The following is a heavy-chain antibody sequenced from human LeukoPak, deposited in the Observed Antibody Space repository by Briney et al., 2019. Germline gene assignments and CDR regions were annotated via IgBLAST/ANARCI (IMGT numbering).Heavy chain of an antibody. CDR1: GVSITSNNYY. CDR3: ARHSFPTYSTSSDWFDT. V-gene: IGHV4-39*01. D-gene: IGHD6-6*01. J-gene: IGHJ5*02. CDR2: INYSGST. Sequence: PSETLSFTCTVSGVSITSNNYYCGWIRQPPGKGLEWIASINYSGSTYYNPSLKSRVTTSVDTSQNQFSLKLSSVTATDTAVYYCARHSFPTYSTSSDWFDTWGQGTLVTVSS.